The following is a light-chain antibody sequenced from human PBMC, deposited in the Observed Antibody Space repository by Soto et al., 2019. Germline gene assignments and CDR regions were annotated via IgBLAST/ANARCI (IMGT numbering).Light chain of an antibody. CDR2: EVS. V-gene: IGLV2-14*01. J-gene: IGLJ3*02. Sequence: QSALTQPASVSGSPGQSITISCTGTSSDIGAYNYVSWYQQHPGKAPKLMIYEVSNRPSGLSNRFSGSKSGNTASLTISGLQAEDEADYYCSSKTSTPTVVFGGGTKLTVL. CDR3: SSKTSTPTVV. CDR1: SSDIGAYNY.